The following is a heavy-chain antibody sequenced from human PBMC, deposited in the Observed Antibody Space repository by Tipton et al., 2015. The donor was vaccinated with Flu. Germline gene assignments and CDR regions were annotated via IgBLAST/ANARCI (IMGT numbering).Heavy chain of an antibody. J-gene: IGHJ4*02. V-gene: IGHV4-34*01. D-gene: IGHD2-8*02. CDR1: GGSFSGYY. Sequence: TLSLTCAVYGGSFSGYYWSWIRQPPGKGLEWIGEINHSGSTNYNPSLKSRVTISVDTSKNQFSLKLSSVTAADTAVYYCARGQGLRAGGTPTGYWGQGTLVTVSS. CDR3: ARGQGLRAGGTPTGY. CDR2: INHSGST.